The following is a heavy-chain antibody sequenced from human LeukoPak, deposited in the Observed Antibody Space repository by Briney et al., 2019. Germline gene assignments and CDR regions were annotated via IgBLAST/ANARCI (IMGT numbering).Heavy chain of an antibody. CDR1: GYTFTSYD. J-gene: IGHJ4*02. Sequence: ASVKVSCKASGYTFTSYDINWVRQATGQGLEWMGWMNPNSGNTGYAQKFQGRVTMTRNTSISTAYMELSSLRSEDTAVYYCARTMVRGVIITTRFFGYWGQGTLVTVSS. D-gene: IGHD3-10*01. V-gene: IGHV1-8*01. CDR3: ARTMVRGVIITTRFFGY. CDR2: MNPNSGNT.